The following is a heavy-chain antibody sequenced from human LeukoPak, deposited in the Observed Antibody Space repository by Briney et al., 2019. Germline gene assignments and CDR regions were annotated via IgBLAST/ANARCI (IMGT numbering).Heavy chain of an antibody. CDR2: IYHSGST. Sequence: SETLSLTCAVSGYSISSGYYWGWIRQPPGKGLEWIGSIYHSGSTYYNTSLKSRVTISVDTSKNQFSLKLSSVTAADTAVYYCARALGYCSSTSCYTPIDYWGQGTLVTVSS. D-gene: IGHD2-2*02. CDR3: ARALGYCSSTSCYTPIDY. J-gene: IGHJ4*02. CDR1: GYSISSGYY. V-gene: IGHV4-38-2*01.